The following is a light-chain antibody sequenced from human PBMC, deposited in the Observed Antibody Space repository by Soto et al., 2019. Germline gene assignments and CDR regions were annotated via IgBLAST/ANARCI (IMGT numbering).Light chain of an antibody. J-gene: IGKJ1*01. CDR2: DAS. V-gene: IGKV1-5*01. CDR3: QQYNDYSMWT. Sequence: DIQMTQSPSTLSASVGDRVAITCRASRDVKTDLVWYQQKPGKAPRLLIHDASTLEDEVPSRFGGSGSGTEFTLTISSLQPDDFATYYCQQYNDYSMWTFGQGTKVDLK. CDR1: RDVKTD.